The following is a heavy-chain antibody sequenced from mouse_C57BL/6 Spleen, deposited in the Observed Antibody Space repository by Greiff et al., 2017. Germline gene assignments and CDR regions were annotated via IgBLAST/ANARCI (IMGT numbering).Heavy chain of an antibody. CDR2: IDPSDSYT. V-gene: IGHV1-59*01. Sequence: QVQLQQPGAELVRPGTSVKLSCKASGYTFTSYWMHWVKQRPGQGLEWIGVIDPSDSYTNYNQKFKGKATLTVDTSSSTAYMQLSSLTSEDSAVYYCARGPGSSSDAMDYWGQGTSVTVSS. D-gene: IGHD1-1*01. J-gene: IGHJ4*01. CDR1: GYTFTSYW. CDR3: ARGPGSSSDAMDY.